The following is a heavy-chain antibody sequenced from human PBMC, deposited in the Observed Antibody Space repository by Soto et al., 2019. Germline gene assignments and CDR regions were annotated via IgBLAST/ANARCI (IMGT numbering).Heavy chain of an antibody. V-gene: IGHV3-53*04. Sequence: GESLKISCAASGFTVSSNYMSWVRQAPGKGLEWVSVIYSGGSTYYADSVKGLFTISRHNSKNTLYLQMNSLRAEDTAVYYCAREPYDYGSRSYDAFDIWGQGTMVTVSS. D-gene: IGHD3-10*01. CDR3: AREPYDYGSRSYDAFDI. CDR1: GFTVSSNY. J-gene: IGHJ3*02. CDR2: IYSGGST.